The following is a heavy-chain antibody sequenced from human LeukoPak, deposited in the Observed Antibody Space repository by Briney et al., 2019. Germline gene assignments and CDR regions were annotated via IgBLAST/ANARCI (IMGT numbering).Heavy chain of an antibody. D-gene: IGHD3-22*01. CDR1: GGSFSGYY. V-gene: IGHV4-34*01. CDR2: INHSGST. J-gene: IGHJ3*02. Sequence: PSETLSLTCAVYGGSFSGYYWSWIRQPPGKGLEWIGEINHSGSTNYNPSLKSRVTISVDTSKNQFSLKLSSVTAADTAVYYCARGSMYYYDSSGPDAFDIWGQGTMVTVSS. CDR3: ARGSMYYYDSSGPDAFDI.